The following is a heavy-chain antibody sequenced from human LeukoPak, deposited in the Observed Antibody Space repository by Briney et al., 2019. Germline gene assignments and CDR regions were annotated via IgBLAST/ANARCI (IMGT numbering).Heavy chain of an antibody. V-gene: IGHV6-1*01. CDR3: ARGVVVPAAGMDV. Sequence: SQTLSLTCAISGDSVSSNSAAWSWIRQSPSRGLEWLGRTYYRSKWYNDHAVSVKSRITINPDTSKDQFSLQLNSVTPEDTAVYYCARGVVVPAAGMDVWGKGTTVTVSS. J-gene: IGHJ6*04. CDR1: GDSVSSNSAA. D-gene: IGHD2-2*01. CDR2: TYYRSKWYN.